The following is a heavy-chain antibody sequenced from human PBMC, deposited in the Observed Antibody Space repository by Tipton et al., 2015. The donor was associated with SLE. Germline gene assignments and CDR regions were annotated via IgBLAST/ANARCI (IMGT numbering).Heavy chain of an antibody. CDR1: GYTFTNYD. J-gene: IGHJ4*02. Sequence: QSGAEVKKPGASVKVSCKASGYTFTNYDIVWVRQAPGQGLEWMGWISADNGNTNSAQRVQGRITMTTDTSTSTAYMELRSCRSDVSAVYYCARVYSECDLSGYYFDYGGQGSLVSVSS. V-gene: IGHV1-18*01. CDR2: ISADNGNT. CDR3: ARVYSECDLSGYYFDY. D-gene: IGHD6-13*01.